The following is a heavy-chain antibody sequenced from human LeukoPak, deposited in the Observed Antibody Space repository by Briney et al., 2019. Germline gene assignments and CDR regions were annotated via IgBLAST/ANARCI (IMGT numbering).Heavy chain of an antibody. CDR2: IYYSGST. Sequence: KPSETLSLTCTVSGGSISSSSYYWGWIRQPPGKGLEWIGSIYYSGSTYYNPSLKSRVTISVDTSKNQFSLTLSSVTAADAAVYYCARPAYYDGQDFDYWGQGTLVTVSS. J-gene: IGHJ4*02. D-gene: IGHD3-22*01. V-gene: IGHV4-39*01. CDR1: GGSISSSSYY. CDR3: ARPAYYDGQDFDY.